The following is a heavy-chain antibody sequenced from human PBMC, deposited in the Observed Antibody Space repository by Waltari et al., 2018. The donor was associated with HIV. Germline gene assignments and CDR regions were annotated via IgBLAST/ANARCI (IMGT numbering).Heavy chain of an antibody. J-gene: IGHJ6*02. CDR1: GYTFTGYY. CDR2: SNQKRGGT. D-gene: IGHD3-3*01. Sequence: QVQLVQSGAEVKKPGASVKVSCKASGYTFTGYYLHWVRQAPGQGLEWMEWSNQKRGGTNYAQKCQGRVTMTRDTSISTAYMELSRLRSDDTAVYYCARESDGDFWSGWAPHGMDVWGQGTTVTVSS. CDR3: ARESDGDFWSGWAPHGMDV. V-gene: IGHV1-2*02.